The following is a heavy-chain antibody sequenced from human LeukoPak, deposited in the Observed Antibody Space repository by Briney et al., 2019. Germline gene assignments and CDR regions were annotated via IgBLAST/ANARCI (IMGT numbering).Heavy chain of an antibody. J-gene: IGHJ5*02. CDR3: ARGFGYYGSGSSMFDP. CDR1: RFTFSNYA. Sequence: PGGSLRLSCAASRFTFSNYAMSWVRQAPGKGLEWVSSIRDSAYRTYYADSVKGRFTISRDNAKNSLYLQMNSLRAEDTALYHCARGFGYYGSGSSMFDPWGQGTLVTVSS. D-gene: IGHD3-10*01. CDR2: IRDSAYRT. V-gene: IGHV3-23*01.